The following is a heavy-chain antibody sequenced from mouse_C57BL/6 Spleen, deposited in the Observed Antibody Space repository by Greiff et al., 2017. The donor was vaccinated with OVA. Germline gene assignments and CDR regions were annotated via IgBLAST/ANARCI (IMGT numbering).Heavy chain of an antibody. CDR3: TRWYDYDGTYAMDY. D-gene: IGHD2-4*01. J-gene: IGHJ4*01. V-gene: IGHV1-15*01. CDR2: IDPETGGT. Sequence: QVQLQQSGAELVRPGASVTLSCTASGYTFTDYEMHWVKQTPVHGLEWIGAIDPETGGTAYNQKFKGKAILTADKSSSTAYMELRSLTSEDSAVYYCTRWYDYDGTYAMDYWGQGTSVTVSS. CDR1: GYTFTDYE.